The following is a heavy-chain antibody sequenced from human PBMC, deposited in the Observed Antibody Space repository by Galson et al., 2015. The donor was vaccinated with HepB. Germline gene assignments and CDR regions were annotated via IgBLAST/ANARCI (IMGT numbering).Heavy chain of an antibody. CDR1: GFTFSSYA. CDR3: ARSPWSSGWYGYFDY. D-gene: IGHD6-19*01. CDR2: ISYDGSNK. J-gene: IGHJ4*02. V-gene: IGHV3-30*04. Sequence: SLRLSCAASGFTFSSYAMHWVRQAPGKGLEWVAVISYDGSNKYYADSVKGRFTISRDNSKNTLYLQMNSLRAEDTAVHYCARSPWSSGWYGYFDYWGQGTLVTVSS.